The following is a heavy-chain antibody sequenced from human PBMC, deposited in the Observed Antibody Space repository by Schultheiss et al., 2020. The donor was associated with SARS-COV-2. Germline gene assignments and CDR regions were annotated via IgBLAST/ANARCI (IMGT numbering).Heavy chain of an antibody. CDR2: INPSGGST. J-gene: IGHJ4*02. CDR1: GYTFTSYY. Sequence: ASVKVSCKASGYTFTSYYMHWVRQAPGQGLEWMGIINPSGGSTSYAQKFQGRVTMTTDTTTTTAYMELRGLRSDDTAVYYCAKYRGWYARPPLLFDYWGQGILVTVSS. CDR3: AKYRGWYARPPLLFDY. V-gene: IGHV1-46*01. D-gene: IGHD6-19*01.